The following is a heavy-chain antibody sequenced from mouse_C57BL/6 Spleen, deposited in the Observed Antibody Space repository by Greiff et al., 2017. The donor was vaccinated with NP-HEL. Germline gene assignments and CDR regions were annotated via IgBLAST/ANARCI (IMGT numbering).Heavy chain of an antibody. V-gene: IGHV1-82*01. J-gene: IGHJ4*01. CDR2: IYPGDGDT. CDR1: GYAFRSSW. Sequence: QVQLQQSGPELVKPGASVKISCKASGYAFRSSWMNWVKQRPGKGLEWIGRIYPGDGDTNYNGKFKGKATLTADKSSSTAYMQLSSLTSEDSAVYFCANYWDYAMDYWGQGTSVTVSS. CDR3: ANYWDYAMDY. D-gene: IGHD1-1*01.